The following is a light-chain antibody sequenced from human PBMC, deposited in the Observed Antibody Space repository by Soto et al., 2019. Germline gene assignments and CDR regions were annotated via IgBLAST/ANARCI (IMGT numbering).Light chain of an antibody. V-gene: IGLV1-47*02. CDR3: ASWDGSLDGRFV. Sequence: QSVLTQPPSASGTPGQRVTISCSGSSSNIGTNYVHWYQQLPGTAPKLLIYSNDQRPSGVPDRFSGSKSGTSASLAISGLRSDDEADYFCASWDGSLDGRFVFGTATKVTV. CDR2: SND. CDR1: SSNIGTNY. J-gene: IGLJ1*01.